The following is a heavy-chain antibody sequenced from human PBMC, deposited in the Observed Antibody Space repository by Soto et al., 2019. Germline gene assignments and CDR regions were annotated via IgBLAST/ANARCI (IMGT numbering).Heavy chain of an antibody. CDR2: IYPGDSDT. J-gene: IGHJ6*02. V-gene: IGHV5-51*01. CDR3: ARSHPNYDFWSGYSPDYGMDV. Sequence: PGESLKISCKGSGYSFTSYWIGWVGQMPGKGLEWMGIIYPGDSDTRYSPSFQGQVTISAGKSISTAYLQWSSLKASDTAMYYCARSHPNYDFWSGYSPDYGMDVWGQGTTVTVSS. CDR1: GYSFTSYW. D-gene: IGHD3-3*01.